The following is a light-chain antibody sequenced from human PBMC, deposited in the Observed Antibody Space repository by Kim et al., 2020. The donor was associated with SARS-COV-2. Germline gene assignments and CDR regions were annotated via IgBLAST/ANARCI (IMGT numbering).Light chain of an antibody. CDR1: SGGIASNY. CDR3: QSYDSSNPHWV. Sequence: VTISCTRRSGGIASNYVQWYQQRPGSAPTTVIYEDNQRPSGVPDRFSGSIDSSSNSASLTISGRKTEDEADYYCQSYDSSNPHWVFGGGTQLTVL. V-gene: IGLV6-57*03. J-gene: IGLJ3*02. CDR2: EDN.